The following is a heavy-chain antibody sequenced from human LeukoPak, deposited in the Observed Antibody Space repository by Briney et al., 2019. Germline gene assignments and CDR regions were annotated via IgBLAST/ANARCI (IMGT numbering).Heavy chain of an antibody. Sequence: AGGSLRLSCAASGFTFDDYAMHWVRQAPGKGLEWVSGISWNSGSIGYADSVKGRFTISRDNAKNSLYLQMNSLRAEDTALYYCAKDFSPTVVTPDAFDIWGQGTMVTVSS. J-gene: IGHJ3*02. CDR1: GFTFDDYA. CDR2: ISWNSGSI. CDR3: AKDFSPTVVTPDAFDI. D-gene: IGHD4-23*01. V-gene: IGHV3-9*01.